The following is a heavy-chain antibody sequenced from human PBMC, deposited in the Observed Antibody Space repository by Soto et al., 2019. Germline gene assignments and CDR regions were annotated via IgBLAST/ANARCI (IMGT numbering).Heavy chain of an antibody. CDR1: GFTFSSYG. CDR2: ISYDGSNK. J-gene: IGHJ4*02. Sequence: GGSLRLSCAASGFTFSSYGMHWVRQAPGKGLEWVAVISYDGSNKYYADSVKGRFTISRDNSKNTLYLQMNSLRAEDTAVYYCAKPFYGDPAYFDYWGQGTLVTVSS. V-gene: IGHV3-30*18. D-gene: IGHD4-17*01. CDR3: AKPFYGDPAYFDY.